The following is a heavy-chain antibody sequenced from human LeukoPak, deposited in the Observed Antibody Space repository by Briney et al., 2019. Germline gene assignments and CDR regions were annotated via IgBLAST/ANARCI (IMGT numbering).Heavy chain of an antibody. CDR2: ISSNGGST. Sequence: QPGGSLRLSCAASGFTFSSYAMHWVRQAPGKGLEYVSAISSNGGSTYYANSVKGRFTISRDNSKNTLYLQMNSLRAEDTAVYYCARDNPPWPIDIVVVVAATGGIGAFDIWGQGTMVTVSS. V-gene: IGHV3-64*01. CDR3: ARDNPPWPIDIVVVVAATGGIGAFDI. J-gene: IGHJ3*02. CDR1: GFTFSSYA. D-gene: IGHD2-15*01.